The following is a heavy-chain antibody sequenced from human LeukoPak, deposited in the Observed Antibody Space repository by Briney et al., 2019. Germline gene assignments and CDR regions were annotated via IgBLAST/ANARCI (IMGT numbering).Heavy chain of an antibody. V-gene: IGHV1-18*01. CDR3: AREKSILTGYYVDY. CDR1: GYTFTSYG. D-gene: IGHD3-9*01. Sequence: ASVKVSCKASGYTFTSYGISWVRQAPGQGLEWMGWISVYNGNTKYAQKLQGRVTMTTDTSTNTAYMELRSLRSGDTAVYYCAREKSILTGYYVDYWGQGTLVTVSS. J-gene: IGHJ4*02. CDR2: ISVYNGNT.